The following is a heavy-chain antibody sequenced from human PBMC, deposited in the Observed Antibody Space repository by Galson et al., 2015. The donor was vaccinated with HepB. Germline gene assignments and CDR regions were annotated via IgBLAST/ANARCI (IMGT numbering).Heavy chain of an antibody. V-gene: IGHV3-33*01. CDR2: MWPAERDK. D-gene: IGHD6-19*01. CDR1: GFTFSTFG. Sequence: SLRLSCAASGFTFSTFGMHWVRQAPGKGLEWVAFMWPAERDKHYPDSVKGRFTISRDNSRNTLFLQMSSLRVEDTALYYCVRDYSSCPSTYMDVWCKGTTVTVSS. J-gene: IGHJ6*04. CDR3: VRDYSSCPSTYMDV.